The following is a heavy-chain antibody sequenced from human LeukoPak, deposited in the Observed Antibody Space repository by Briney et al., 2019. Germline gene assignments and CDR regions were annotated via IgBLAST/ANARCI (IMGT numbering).Heavy chain of an antibody. Sequence: SVTVSFKASGGTFITYTISWVRQAPGQGLEWMGRIIPILGIANYAQKFQGRVTITADKSTSTAYMELSSLRSEDTAVYYCAPEGCYWGQGTLVTVSS. CDR1: GGTFITYT. CDR2: IIPILGIA. V-gene: IGHV1-69*02. CDR3: APEGCY. J-gene: IGHJ4*02.